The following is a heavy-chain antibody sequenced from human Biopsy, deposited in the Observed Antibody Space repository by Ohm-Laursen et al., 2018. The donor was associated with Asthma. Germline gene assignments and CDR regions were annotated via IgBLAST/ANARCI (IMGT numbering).Heavy chain of an antibody. CDR2: VNTGNGDT. J-gene: IGHJ3*01. D-gene: IGHD3-9*01. CDR3: ARTYYDFLTGQVKDVFGV. Sequence: AAVKVSCNASGYNFISFAIHWVRQAPGQRLEWMGWVNTGNGDTKYSQKFQGRVTITRDTSASTAYMELRSLRSEDTATYYCARTYYDFLTGQVKDVFGVWGQGTMVTVSS. V-gene: IGHV1-3*04. CDR1: GYNFISFA.